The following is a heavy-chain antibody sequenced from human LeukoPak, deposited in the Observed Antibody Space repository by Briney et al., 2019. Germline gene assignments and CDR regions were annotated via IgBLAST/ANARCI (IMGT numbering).Heavy chain of an antibody. J-gene: IGHJ6*03. D-gene: IGHD6-25*01. CDR1: GGTFSSYA. CDR2: IIPIFGTA. V-gene: IGHV1-69*13. CDR3: ARGGGYATVYYNYMDV. Sequence: SVKVSCKASGGTFSSYAISWVRQAPGQGLEWMGGIIPIFGTANYAQKFQGRVTITADESTSTAYMELSSLRSEDTAVYYCARGGGYATVYYNYMDVWGKGTTVTVSS.